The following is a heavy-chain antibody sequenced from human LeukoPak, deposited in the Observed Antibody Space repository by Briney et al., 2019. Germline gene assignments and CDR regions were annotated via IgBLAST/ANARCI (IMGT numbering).Heavy chain of an antibody. J-gene: IGHJ4*02. CDR1: GLTVSRNY. CDR3: ARPYYYGSGSYYPLDY. D-gene: IGHD3-10*01. Sequence: GGSLRLSCAASGLTVSRNYMSWVRQAPGKGLEWVAVIWYDGSNKYYADSVKGRFTISRDNSKSTVSLQMNSLRAEDTAVYYCARPYYYGSGSYYPLDYWGQGTLVTVSS. V-gene: IGHV3-33*08. CDR2: IWYDGSNK.